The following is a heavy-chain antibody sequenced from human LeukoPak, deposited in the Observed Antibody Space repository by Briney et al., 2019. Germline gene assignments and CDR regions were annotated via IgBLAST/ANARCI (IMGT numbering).Heavy chain of an antibody. J-gene: IGHJ4*02. V-gene: IGHV4-30-2*01. Sequence: SQTLSLTCAVSGGSISSGGYYWSWIQQPPGKGLEWIGYIYHSGSTYYNPSLKSRVAISVDRSKNQFSLKLSSVTAADTAVYYCASGLSYYDSSGYYDYWGQGTLVTVSS. D-gene: IGHD3-22*01. CDR2: IYHSGST. CDR3: ASGLSYYDSSGYYDY. CDR1: GGSISSGGYY.